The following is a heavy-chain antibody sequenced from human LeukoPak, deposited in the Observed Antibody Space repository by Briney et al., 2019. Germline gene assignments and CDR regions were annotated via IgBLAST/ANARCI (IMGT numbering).Heavy chain of an antibody. Sequence: GGSLRLSCAASGFTFSSYAMSWVRQAPGKGLEWVSAISGSGGSTYYADSVKGRFTISRDNSKNTLYLQMNSLRAEDTAVYYCAKDRGGYYYDSSGYYYDYWGQGTLVTVSS. CDR1: GFTFSSYA. D-gene: IGHD3-22*01. CDR3: AKDRGGYYYDSSGYYYDY. CDR2: ISGSGGST. V-gene: IGHV3-23*01. J-gene: IGHJ4*02.